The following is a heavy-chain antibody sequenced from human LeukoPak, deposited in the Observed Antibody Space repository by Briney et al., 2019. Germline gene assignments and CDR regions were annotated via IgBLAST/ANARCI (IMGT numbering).Heavy chain of an antibody. CDR3: AKAYFDWLFRPNWFDP. V-gene: IGHV3-23*01. D-gene: IGHD3-9*01. J-gene: IGHJ5*02. CDR1: GFTFSRHA. CDR2: MGRNDDTA. Sequence: PGGSLRLSCAASGFTFSRHAMSWVRQAPGKGLEWVSTMGRNDDTAYYADSVKGRFTISRDNSKNTLYLQMNSLRAEDTAVYFCAKAYFDWLFRPNWFDPWGQGTLVTVSS.